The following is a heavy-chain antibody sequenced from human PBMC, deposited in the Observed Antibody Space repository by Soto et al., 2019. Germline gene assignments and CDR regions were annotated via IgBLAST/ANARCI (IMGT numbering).Heavy chain of an antibody. J-gene: IGHJ4*02. Sequence: PSETLSLTCSVSYGSISGYFWSWIRQPPGTGLEWIGEINHSGSTNYNPSLKSRVTISVDTSKNQFSLKLTSVTAADTAVYYCARDKITGLFDYWGQGTLVTVSS. CDR1: YGSISGYF. CDR2: INHSGST. CDR3: ARDKITGLFDY. D-gene: IGHD2-8*02. V-gene: IGHV4-34*01.